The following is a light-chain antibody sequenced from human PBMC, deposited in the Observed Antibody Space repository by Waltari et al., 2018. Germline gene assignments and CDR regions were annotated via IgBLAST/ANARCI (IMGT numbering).Light chain of an antibody. V-gene: IGKV3-20*01. CDR3: QQYGSSPPT. Sequence: CRASQSLSSSYVALYQEKPGQAPRLCIYCASSRATGIPDRFSGSWSGTDFTLTITSLEPEDFAGYSCQQYGSSPPTFGQGTKLEIK. J-gene: IGKJ2*01. CDR2: CAS. CDR1: QSLSSSY.